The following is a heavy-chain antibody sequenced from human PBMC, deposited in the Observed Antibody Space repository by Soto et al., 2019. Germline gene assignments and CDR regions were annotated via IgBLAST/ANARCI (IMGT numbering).Heavy chain of an antibody. V-gene: IGHV1-46*01. CDR3: ARTLASPGSDF. Sequence: QVQLVQSGAEVKKPGASVKVSCETSGFNFISYSMHWVRQAPGQGLEWMGVINLSGGSTNFAQRFQGGVTMTRDTSTSTVYMELSSLESEDTAMYYCARTLASPGSDFWGQGTLVTVSS. J-gene: IGHJ4*01. CDR1: GFNFISYS. CDR2: INLSGGST. D-gene: IGHD1-1*01.